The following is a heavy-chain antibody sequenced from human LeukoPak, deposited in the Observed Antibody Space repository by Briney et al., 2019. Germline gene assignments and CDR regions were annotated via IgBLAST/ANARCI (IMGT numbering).Heavy chain of an antibody. CDR2: INAGNGNT. V-gene: IGHV1-3*01. Sequence: GASVKVSCKASGYTFTSYAMHWVRQAPGQRLEWMGWINAGNGNTKYSQKFQGRVTITRDTSASTAYMELSSLRSEDTAVYYCAGGAPTGYYYYYGMDVWGKGTTVTVPS. CDR3: AGGAPTGYYYYYGMDV. CDR1: GYTFTSYA. J-gene: IGHJ6*04. D-gene: IGHD3-9*01.